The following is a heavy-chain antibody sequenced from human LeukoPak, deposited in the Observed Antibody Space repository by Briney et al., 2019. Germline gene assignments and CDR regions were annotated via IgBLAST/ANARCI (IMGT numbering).Heavy chain of an antibody. CDR3: ARWPARGMYYFDY. D-gene: IGHD2-2*01. J-gene: IGHJ4*02. V-gene: IGHV4-39*07. Sequence: SETLSLTCTVSGGSISSSSYYWGWIRQPPGRGLEWIGSIYYSGSTYYTPSLKSRVTISVDTSKNQFSLKLSSVTAADTAVYYCARWPARGMYYFDYWGQGTLVTVSS. CDR1: GGSISSSSYY. CDR2: IYYSGST.